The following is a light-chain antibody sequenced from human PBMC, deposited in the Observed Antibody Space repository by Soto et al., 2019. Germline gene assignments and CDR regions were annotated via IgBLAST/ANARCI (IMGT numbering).Light chain of an antibody. J-gene: IGLJ2*01. CDR3: SSYSTTSSPHVL. CDR1: SSDIGGYNL. CDR2: QVT. V-gene: IGLV2-14*01. Sequence: QSVLTQPASVSGSPGQSITISCTGTSSDIGGYNLVSWYQQHPGEAPKLIIYQVTNRPSGVSNRFSGSKSGNTASLTVSGLQAEDEADYYCSSYSTTSSPHVLFGGGTKLTVL.